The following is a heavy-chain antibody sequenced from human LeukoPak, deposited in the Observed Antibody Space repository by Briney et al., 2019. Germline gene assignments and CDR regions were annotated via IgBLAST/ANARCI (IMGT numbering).Heavy chain of an antibody. J-gene: IGHJ4*02. Sequence: PQTLSLTCTVSGGSISSDDYHWNWIRQPPGKGLEWIGEINHSGSTNYNPSLKSRVTISVDTSKNQFSLKLSSVTAADTAVYYCARVDTGYYDSSGYTNFDYWGQGTLVTVSS. CDR1: GGSISSDDYH. D-gene: IGHD3-22*01. CDR3: ARVDTGYYDSSGYTNFDY. CDR2: INHSGST. V-gene: IGHV4-30-4*01.